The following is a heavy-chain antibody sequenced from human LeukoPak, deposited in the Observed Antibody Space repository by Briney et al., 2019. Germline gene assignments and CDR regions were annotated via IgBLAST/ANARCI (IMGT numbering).Heavy chain of an antibody. CDR3: ARQRHSVSGSYLGDFDY. Sequence: GASVKVSCKASGYTFTSYYMHWVRQAPGQGLEWMGIINPSGGSTSYAQKFQGRVTMTRDMSTSTVYMELSSLRSEDTAVYYCARQRHSVSGSYLGDFDYWGQGTLVTVSS. V-gene: IGHV1-46*01. D-gene: IGHD1-26*01. J-gene: IGHJ4*02. CDR1: GYTFTSYY. CDR2: INPSGGST.